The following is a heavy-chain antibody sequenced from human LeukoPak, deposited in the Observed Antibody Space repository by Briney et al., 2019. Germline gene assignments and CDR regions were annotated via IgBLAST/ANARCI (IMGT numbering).Heavy chain of an antibody. J-gene: IGHJ4*02. CDR1: GGSISSGGYY. Sequence: SETLSLTCTVSGGSISSGGYYRSWIRQHPGKGLEWIGYIYYSGSTYYNPSLKSRVTISVDTSKNQFSLKLSSVTAADTAVYYCARDRAYCGGDCYWGYDYWGQGTLVTVSS. D-gene: IGHD2-21*02. CDR2: IYYSGST. V-gene: IGHV4-31*03. CDR3: ARDRAYCGGDCYWGYDY.